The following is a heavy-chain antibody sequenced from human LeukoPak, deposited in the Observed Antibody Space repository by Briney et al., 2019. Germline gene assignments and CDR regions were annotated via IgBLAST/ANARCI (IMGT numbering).Heavy chain of an antibody. CDR1: GFSFSSYG. CDR3: AKATGTLGN. D-gene: IGHD1-1*01. CDR2: IRYDGNEK. Sequence: PGGSLRLSCAASGFSFSSYGMHWVRQASGKGLELVAFIRYDGNEKYYADSVKGRFTISRDNSKNTLYLQMNSLTAEDTAIYYCAKATGTLGNWGQGTLVTVSA. V-gene: IGHV3-30*02. J-gene: IGHJ4*02.